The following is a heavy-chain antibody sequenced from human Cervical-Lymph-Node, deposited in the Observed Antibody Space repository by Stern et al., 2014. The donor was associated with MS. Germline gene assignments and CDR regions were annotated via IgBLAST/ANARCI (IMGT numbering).Heavy chain of an antibody. J-gene: IGHJ6*02. CDR2: IYSGGST. CDR1: GFTVSSNY. Sequence: EVQLEESGGGLIQPGGSLRLSCAASGFTVSSNYMSWVRQAPGQGLEWVSVIYSGGSTYYADSVKGRFTISRDSSKNTLYLQMNSLRAEDTAVYYCARASRYCSTTSCYVYYYGMDVWGQGTTVTVSS. CDR3: ARASRYCSTTSCYVYYYGMDV. D-gene: IGHD2-2*01. V-gene: IGHV3-53*01.